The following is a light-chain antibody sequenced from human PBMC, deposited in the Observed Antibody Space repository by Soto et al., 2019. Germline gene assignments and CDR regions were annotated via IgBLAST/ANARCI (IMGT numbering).Light chain of an antibody. CDR3: QQLNSYPIT. CDR2: LAS. Sequence: IHMTQSPSSLSASVVDRVTITCRASQSISSYLSWYQQKPGKAPKLLINLASTLQSGVPSRFSGSGSGTEFTLTISRLQPEDFATYYCQQLNSYPITFGQGTRLEIK. J-gene: IGKJ5*01. V-gene: IGKV1-9*01. CDR1: QSISSY.